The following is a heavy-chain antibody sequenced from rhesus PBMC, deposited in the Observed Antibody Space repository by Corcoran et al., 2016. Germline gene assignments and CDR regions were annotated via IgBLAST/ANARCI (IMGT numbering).Heavy chain of an antibody. CDR2: IYGSGITT. V-gene: IGHV4S11*01. D-gene: IGHD4-29*01. CDR1: GGAISRSY. J-gene: IGHJ3*01. CDR3: AREHDYGSTLDAFDF. Sequence: QVQLQESGPGLVKPSETLSLTCAGAGGAISRSYWCWIRQAPGKGLEWIGYIYGSGITTNYNPSLKSRVTLSVDTSKNQLSLKLSSVTAADTAVYYCAREHDYGSTLDAFDFWGQGLRVTVSS.